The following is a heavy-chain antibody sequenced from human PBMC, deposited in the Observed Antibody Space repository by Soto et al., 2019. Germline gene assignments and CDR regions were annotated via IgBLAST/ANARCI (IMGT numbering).Heavy chain of an antibody. CDR1: GYTFTSYD. D-gene: IGHD2-21*01. Sequence: ASVKVSCKASGYTFTSYDINWVRQATGQGLEWMGWMNPNSGNTGYAQKFQGRVTMTRNTSIGTAYMELSSLRSEDTAVYYCARGDTYCGGDCYPGDYYYYMDVWGKGTTVTVSS. CDR2: MNPNSGNT. CDR3: ARGDTYCGGDCYPGDYYYYMDV. V-gene: IGHV1-8*01. J-gene: IGHJ6*03.